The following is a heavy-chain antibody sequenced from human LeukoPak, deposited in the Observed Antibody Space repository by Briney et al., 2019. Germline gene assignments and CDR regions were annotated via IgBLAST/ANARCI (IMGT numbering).Heavy chain of an antibody. V-gene: IGHV1-18*01. CDR1: GYTFTKYG. J-gene: IGHJ6*03. CDR3: AISRNYYYYYYMDV. Sequence: ASVKVSCKASGYTFTKYGISWVRQAPGQGLEWMGWISVYNGNTNYAQKLQGRVTMTRDTSISTAYMELSRLRSDDTAVYYCAISRNYYYYYYMDVWGKGTTVTVSS. CDR2: ISVYNGNT. D-gene: IGHD1-14*01.